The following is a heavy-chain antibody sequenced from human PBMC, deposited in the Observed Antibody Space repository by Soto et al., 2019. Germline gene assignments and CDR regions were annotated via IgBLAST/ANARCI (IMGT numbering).Heavy chain of an antibody. D-gene: IGHD2-21*01. CDR1: GASFSDYS. V-gene: IGHV4-34*01. Sequence: SETLSLTCAIYGASFSDYSWSWIRQPPGKGLQWIGEINHTGSTNYSPSLKSRVTISQDTSKNQFFLRLRSVTAAATAVYYCARRPAYSNIRYICFDPGGQGAPGTVSS. CDR3: ARRPAYSNIRYICFDP. CDR2: INHTGST. J-gene: IGHJ5*02.